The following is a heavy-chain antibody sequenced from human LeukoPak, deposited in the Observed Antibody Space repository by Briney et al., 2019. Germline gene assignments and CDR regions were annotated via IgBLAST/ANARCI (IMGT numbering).Heavy chain of an antibody. D-gene: IGHD2-2*02. CDR3: AREGLGYCSSTSCYTY. CDR1: GGSISSGDYY. J-gene: IGHJ4*02. V-gene: IGHV4-30-4*08. Sequence: SQTLSLTCTVSGGSISSGDYYWSWIRRPPGKGLEWIGYIYYSGSTYYNPSLKSRVTISVDTSKNQFSLKLSSVTAADTAVYYCAREGLGYCSSTSCYTYWGQGTLVTVSS. CDR2: IYYSGST.